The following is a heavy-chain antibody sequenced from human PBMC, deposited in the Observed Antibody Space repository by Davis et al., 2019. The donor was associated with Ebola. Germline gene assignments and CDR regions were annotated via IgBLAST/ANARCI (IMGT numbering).Heavy chain of an antibody. D-gene: IGHD3-10*01. CDR1: GGTFSSYA. CDR2: IIPILGIA. J-gene: IGHJ6*02. V-gene: IGHV1-69*04. CDR3: ARDLRDVANYYGSGGSLMDV. Sequence: SVKVSCKASGGTFSSYAISWVRQAPGQGLEWMGRIIPILGIANYAQKFQGRVTITADKSTSTAYMELSSLRSEDTAVYYCARDLRDVANYYGSGGSLMDVWGQGTTVTVSS.